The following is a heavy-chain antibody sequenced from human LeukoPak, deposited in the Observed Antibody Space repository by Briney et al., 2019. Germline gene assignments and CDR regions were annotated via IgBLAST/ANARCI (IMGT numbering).Heavy chain of an antibody. Sequence: GGSLRLSCAASGFTFSSYAMHWVRQAPGKGLEWVAVISYDGSYKYYADSVKGRFTISRDNSKNTLYLQMNSLRAEDTAVYYCARDVALVGFDYWGQGTLVTVSS. D-gene: IGHD5-12*01. J-gene: IGHJ4*02. CDR2: ISYDGSYK. V-gene: IGHV3-30-3*01. CDR3: ARDVALVGFDY. CDR1: GFTFSSYA.